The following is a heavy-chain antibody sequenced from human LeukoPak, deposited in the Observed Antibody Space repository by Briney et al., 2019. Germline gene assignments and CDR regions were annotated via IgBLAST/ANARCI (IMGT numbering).Heavy chain of an antibody. D-gene: IGHD6-13*01. CDR3: ARAGSSWYYFDY. Sequence: PGGSLRFSCAASGFTFSSYWMSWVRQAPGKGLEWVANIKQDGSEKYYVDSVKSRFTISRDNAKNSLYLQMNSLRAEDTAVYYCARAGSSWYYFDYWGQGTLVTVSS. J-gene: IGHJ4*02. CDR1: GFTFSSYW. CDR2: IKQDGSEK. V-gene: IGHV3-7*01.